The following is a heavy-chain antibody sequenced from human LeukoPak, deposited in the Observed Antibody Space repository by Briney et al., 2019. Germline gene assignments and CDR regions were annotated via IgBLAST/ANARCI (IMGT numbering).Heavy chain of an antibody. D-gene: IGHD5-18*01. CDR2: MNPNSGNT. CDR1: GYTFTNYD. CDR3: ACYGYAGYYYYGMDV. V-gene: IGHV1-8*01. J-gene: IGHJ6*02. Sequence: ASVKVSCKASGYTFTNYDINWVRQATGQGLEWMGWMNPNSGNTAYAQKFQGRVTMTRDTSTSTVYMELSSLRSEDTAVYYCACYGYAGYYYYGMDVWGQGTTVTVSS.